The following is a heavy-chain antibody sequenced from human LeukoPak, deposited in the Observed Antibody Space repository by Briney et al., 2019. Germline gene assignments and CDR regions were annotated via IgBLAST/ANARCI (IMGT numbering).Heavy chain of an antibody. V-gene: IGHV4-34*01. CDR1: GGSFSGYY. CDR2: INHSGST. D-gene: IGHD3-22*01. J-gene: IGHJ4*02. Sequence: PSETLSLTCAVYGGSFSGYYWSWIRRPPGEGLEWIGEINHSGSTNYNPSLKSRVTISVDTSKNQFSLKLSSVTAADTAVYYCVRVTTYYYDSSGYYRTGDYYFDYWGQGTLVTVSS. CDR3: VRVTTYYYDSSGYYRTGDYYFDY.